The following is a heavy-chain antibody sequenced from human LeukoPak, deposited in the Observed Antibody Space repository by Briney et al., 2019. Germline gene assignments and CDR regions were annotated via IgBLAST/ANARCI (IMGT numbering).Heavy chain of an antibody. D-gene: IGHD4-23*01. CDR2: IYYSGST. V-gene: IGHV4-59*01. Sequence: PSETLSLTCTVSGGSISSYYWSWIRQPPGKGLEWIGYIYYSGSTNYNPSLKSRVTISVDTSKNQFSLKLSSVTAADTAVYYCASAFYGGNPDAGYWGQGTLVTVSS. CDR1: GGSISSYY. CDR3: ASAFYGGNPDAGY. J-gene: IGHJ4*02.